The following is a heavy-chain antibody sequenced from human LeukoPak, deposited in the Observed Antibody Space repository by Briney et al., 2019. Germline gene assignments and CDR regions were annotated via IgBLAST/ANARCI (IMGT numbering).Heavy chain of an antibody. J-gene: IGHJ4*02. CDR2: IYHSGST. CDR3: ARAIEVGAMTPFDY. D-gene: IGHD1-26*01. V-gene: IGHV4-38-2*02. CDR1: GYSISSDYY. Sequence: SETLSLTCSVSGYSISSDYYWGWVRQPPGKGLEWIGSIYHSGSTYYNPSLKSRVTISVDTSKNQFSLKLTSVTAADTAVYYCARAIEVGAMTPFDYWGQGTLVTVSS.